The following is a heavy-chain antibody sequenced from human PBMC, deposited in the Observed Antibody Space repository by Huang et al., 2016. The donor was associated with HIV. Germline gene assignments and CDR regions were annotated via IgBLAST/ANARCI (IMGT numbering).Heavy chain of an antibody. V-gene: IGHV3-74*01. CDR2: INSAGSSS. J-gene: IGHJ4*02. CDR1: GFTFSSYW. Sequence: EVQLVESGGGLVQPGGSLRLSCAASGFTFSSYWMHLVRQAPGKGLVWVSRINSAGSSSGYADSVKGRFTISRDNAKNTLYLQMNSLRAEDTAVYYCVRDPRIQSWLNYFDYWGQGTLVSVSS. D-gene: IGHD3-22*01. CDR3: VRDPRIQSWLNYFDY.